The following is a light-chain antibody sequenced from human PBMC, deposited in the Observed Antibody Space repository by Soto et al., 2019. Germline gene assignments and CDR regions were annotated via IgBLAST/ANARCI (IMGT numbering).Light chain of an antibody. V-gene: IGKV1-5*01. CDR3: QQYNSYWT. J-gene: IGKJ1*01. CDR2: AAS. CDR1: QSISSY. Sequence: IQMPQSPSSLSASVGDRVTITCLASQSISSYLNWYQQKPGKAPQLLIYAASSLQSGVPSRFSGSGSGTEFTLTISSLQPDDFATYYCQQYNSYWTFGQGTKVDIK.